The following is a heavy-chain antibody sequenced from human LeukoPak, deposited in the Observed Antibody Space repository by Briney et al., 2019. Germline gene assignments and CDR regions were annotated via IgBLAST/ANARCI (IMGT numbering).Heavy chain of an antibody. V-gene: IGHV1-2*02. D-gene: IGHD5-18*01. CDR2: INPNSGGT. CDR3: ARDRTVDTLGDYYYYYGMDV. CDR1: GYTFTGYY. J-gene: IGHJ6*02. Sequence: ASVRVSCKASGYTFTGYYMHWVRQAPGQGLEWMGWINPNSGGTNYAQKFQGRVTMTRNTSISTAYMELSSLRSEDTAVYYCARDRTVDTLGDYYYYYGMDVWGQGTTVTVSS.